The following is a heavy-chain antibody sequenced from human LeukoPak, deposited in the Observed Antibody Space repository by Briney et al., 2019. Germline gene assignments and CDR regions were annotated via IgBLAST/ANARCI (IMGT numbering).Heavy chain of an antibody. CDR1: GGTFGSYA. J-gene: IGHJ5*02. D-gene: IGHD3-10*01. V-gene: IGHV1-69*04. CDR2: IIPILGIA. CDR3: AREDGSGSYYNVHGFDP. Sequence: ASVKVSCKASGGTFGSYAISWVRQAPGQGLEWMGRIIPILGIANYAQKFQGRVTITADKSTSTAYMELSSLRSEDTAVYYCAREDGSGSYYNVHGFDPWGQGALVTVSS.